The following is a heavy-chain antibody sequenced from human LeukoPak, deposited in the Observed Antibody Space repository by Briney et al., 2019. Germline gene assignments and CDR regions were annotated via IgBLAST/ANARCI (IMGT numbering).Heavy chain of an antibody. CDR3: ARSFHCSGGRCYLDFLL. V-gene: IGHV3-13*01. CDR2: IGTEGDT. CDR1: GFTFNNYD. J-gene: IGHJ1*01. Sequence: PGGPRRLSWAASGFTFNNYDMHWFPQAKGKVLSGVPAIGTEGDTYYPDSVKGRFTISRENGKNSLFLQMDSLRAGDSAVYYCARSFHCSGGRCYLDFLLWGQGTLVTVSS. D-gene: IGHD2-15*01.